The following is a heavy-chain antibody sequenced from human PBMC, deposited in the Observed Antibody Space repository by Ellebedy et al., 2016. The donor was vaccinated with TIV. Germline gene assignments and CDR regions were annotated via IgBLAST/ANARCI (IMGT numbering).Heavy chain of an antibody. CDR2: ISSSGSTI. D-gene: IGHD2-15*01. Sequence: PGGSLRLSCAASGFTFSDYYMSWIRQAPGKGLAWVSYISSSGSTIYYADSVTGRFTISRDNAKNSLYLQMNSLRAEDTAVYYCARYCSGGSCYSHAFDIWGQGTMVTVSS. CDR1: GFTFSDYY. CDR3: ARYCSGGSCYSHAFDI. V-gene: IGHV3-11*01. J-gene: IGHJ3*02.